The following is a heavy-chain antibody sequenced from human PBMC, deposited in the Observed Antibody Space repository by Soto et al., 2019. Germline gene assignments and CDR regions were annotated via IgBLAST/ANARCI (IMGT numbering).Heavy chain of an antibody. J-gene: IGHJ4*02. CDR2: TYYRSKWYN. V-gene: IGHV6-1*01. D-gene: IGHD6-13*01. CDR1: GDSVSSNSAA. Sequence: TLSLTCAISGDSVSSNSAAWNWIRQSPSRGLEWLGRTYYRSKWYNDYAVSVKSRITINPDTSKNQFSLQLNSVTPEDTAVYYCARAAPPGPPSGYSSSWYPFSYYFDYWGQGTLVTV. CDR3: ARAAPPGPPSGYSSSWYPFSYYFDY.